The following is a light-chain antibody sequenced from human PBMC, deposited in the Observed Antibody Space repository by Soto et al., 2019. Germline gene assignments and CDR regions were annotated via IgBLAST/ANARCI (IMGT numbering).Light chain of an antibody. J-gene: IGKJ4*01. CDR1: QNVYNN. CDR3: QQCRNWPLT. CDR2: DAS. Sequence: EIVMTQSPATLSVSPGEGATLSCKASQNVYNNLAWSQQRPGQPPRLLIYDASTRATGISARFSGSGYGTEFTLTISSLQSEDFAVYFCQQCRNWPLTFGGGTKVEIK. V-gene: IGKV3-15*01.